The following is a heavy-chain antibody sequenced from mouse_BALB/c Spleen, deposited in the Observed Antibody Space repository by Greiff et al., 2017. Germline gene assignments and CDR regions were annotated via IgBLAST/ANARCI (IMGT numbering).Heavy chain of an antibody. V-gene: IGHV14-4*02. CDR2: IDPENGDT. CDR1: GFNIKDTY. Sequence: VQLQQSGAELVKPGASVKLSCTASGFNIKDTYMHWVKQRPEQGLEWIGWIDPENGDTEYAPKFQGKATMTADTSSNTAYLQLSSLTSEDTAVYYCNAWGGFDYWGQGTTLTVSS. J-gene: IGHJ2*01. CDR3: NAWGGFDY.